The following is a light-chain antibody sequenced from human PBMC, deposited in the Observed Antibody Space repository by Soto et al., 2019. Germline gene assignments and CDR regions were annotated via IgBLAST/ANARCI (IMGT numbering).Light chain of an antibody. CDR1: SSDVGGYNY. Sequence: QSALTQPASVSGSPGQSITISCTGTSSDVGGYNYVSWYQHHPGKAPKLIIYDVSNRPSGVSIRFSGSKSDNTASLTISGLQPEDEADYHCSSYTTSNTRQIVFVTGTRSPS. CDR3: SSYTTSNTRQIV. V-gene: IGLV2-14*03. CDR2: DVS. J-gene: IGLJ1*01.